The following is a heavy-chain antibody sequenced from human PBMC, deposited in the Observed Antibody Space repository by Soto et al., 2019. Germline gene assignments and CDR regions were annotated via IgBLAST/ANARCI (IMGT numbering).Heavy chain of an antibody. D-gene: IGHD3-16*01. Sequence: QVQLVESGGGVVQPGRSLRLSCAASGFTFSSYAMHWVRQAPGKGLEWVAVISYDGSNKYYADSVKGRFTISRDNSKNTLYLQMNSLRAEDTAVYYCARDVGADYWGQGTLVTVSS. CDR2: ISYDGSNK. CDR3: ARDVGADY. CDR1: GFTFSSYA. J-gene: IGHJ4*02. V-gene: IGHV3-30-3*01.